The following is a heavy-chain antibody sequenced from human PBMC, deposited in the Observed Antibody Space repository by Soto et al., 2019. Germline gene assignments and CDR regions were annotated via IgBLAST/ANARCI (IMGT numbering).Heavy chain of an antibody. CDR1: GGTFSSYT. Sequence: QVQLVQSGAEVKKPGSSVKVSCKASGGTFSSYTISWVRQAPGQGLEWMGRIIPILGIANYAQKFQGRVTITADKATSTAYSELRSMRSEVTAVYYCASRYDSSDYWGKGTRATV. D-gene: IGHD3-22*01. CDR2: IIPILGIA. J-gene: IGHJ4*02. CDR3: ASRYDSSDY. V-gene: IGHV1-69*02.